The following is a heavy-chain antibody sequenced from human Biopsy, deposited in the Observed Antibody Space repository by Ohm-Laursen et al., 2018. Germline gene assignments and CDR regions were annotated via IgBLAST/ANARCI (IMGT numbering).Heavy chain of an antibody. CDR1: GGTFSNYG. J-gene: IGHJ1*01. D-gene: IGHD3-9*01. Sequence: GASVKVSCKAPGGTFSNYGVNWVRHAPGQGLEWLGGNIPILGTGNYAQKFQDRVTVAADTSTSTATMELRRLRSDDTAVYYCATKLTGYFHHWGQGTLVIVSS. V-gene: IGHV1-69*06. CDR3: ATKLTGYFHH. CDR2: NIPILGTG.